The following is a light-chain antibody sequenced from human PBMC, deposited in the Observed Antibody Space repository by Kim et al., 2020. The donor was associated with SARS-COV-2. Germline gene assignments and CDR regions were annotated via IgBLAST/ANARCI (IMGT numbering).Light chain of an antibody. CDR3: QQYNDWPPAYT. V-gene: IGKV3-15*01. CDR1: QSVTSN. J-gene: IGKJ2*01. CDR2: GAS. Sequence: SPGERATLPCRASQSVTSNLAWYQQKRGQAPRLLIYGASTRATGIPARFSGSGSGKEFTLTISSLQSEDFAVYYRQQYNDWPPAYTFGQGTKLEI.